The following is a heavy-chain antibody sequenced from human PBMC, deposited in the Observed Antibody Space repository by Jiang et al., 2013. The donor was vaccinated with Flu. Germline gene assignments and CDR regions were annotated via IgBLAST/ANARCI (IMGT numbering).Heavy chain of an antibody. CDR1: GYTFTGYY. J-gene: IGHJ4*02. Sequence: GAEVKKPGASMKVSCKASGYTFTGYYIHWVRQAPGQGLEWMGWINPNSGATNYAQKFQGWVTMTRDTSISTAYMELSRMTSDDTAVYYCAREGQRGLLRSLDYWGQGTLVTVSS. CDR2: INPNSGAT. V-gene: IGHV1-2*04. CDR3: AREGQRGLLRSLDY. D-gene: IGHD1-26*01.